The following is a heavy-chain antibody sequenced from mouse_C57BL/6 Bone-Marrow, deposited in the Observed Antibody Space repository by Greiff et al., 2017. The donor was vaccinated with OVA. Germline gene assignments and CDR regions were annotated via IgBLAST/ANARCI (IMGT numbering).Heavy chain of an antibody. V-gene: IGHV1-62-2*01. CDR2: FYPGSGSI. Sequence: QVQLQQSGAELVKPGASVKLSCKASGYTFTEYTIHWVKQRSGQGLEWIGWFYPGSGSIKYNEKFKDKATLTADKSSSTVYMELSRLTSEDSAVYFCAKHEDPHYYGRGYAMDYWGQGTSVTVSS. CDR1: GYTFTEYT. CDR3: AKHEDPHYYGRGYAMDY. D-gene: IGHD1-1*01. J-gene: IGHJ4*01.